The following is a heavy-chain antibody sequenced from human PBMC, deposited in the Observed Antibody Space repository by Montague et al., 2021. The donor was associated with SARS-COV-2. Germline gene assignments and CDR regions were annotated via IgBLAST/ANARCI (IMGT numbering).Heavy chain of an antibody. CDR3: TRDYRSIVGDGLDI. CDR1: GFTFSNYD. V-gene: IGHV3-48*03. D-gene: IGHD3-16*02. Sequence: SLRLSCAASGFTFSNYDMNWVRQAPGKGPEWISYISTSAYTTSYAGSVEGRFTISRDNGKNSLYLQMNSLRVEDTAVYYCTRDYRSIVGDGLDIWGQGTKVTVSP. J-gene: IGHJ3*02. CDR2: ISTSAYTT.